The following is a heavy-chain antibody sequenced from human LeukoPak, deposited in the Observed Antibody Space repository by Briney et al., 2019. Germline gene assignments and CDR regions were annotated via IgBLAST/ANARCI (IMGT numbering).Heavy chain of an antibody. V-gene: IGHV4-59*08. D-gene: IGHD1-26*01. CDR1: GGSITSYY. CDR2: IHYSGST. J-gene: IGHJ4*02. CDR3: ASTEWSYAR. Sequence: PSETLSLTCTVSGGSITSYYWSWMRQPPGKGLEWIGYIHYSGSTNYNPSLKSRVTISLDTSRTQFSLKMTSVTAADTAVYYCASTEWSYARWGQGTLVTVSS.